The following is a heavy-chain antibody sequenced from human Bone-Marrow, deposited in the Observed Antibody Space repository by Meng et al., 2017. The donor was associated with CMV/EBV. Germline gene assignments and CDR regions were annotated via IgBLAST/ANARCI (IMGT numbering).Heavy chain of an antibody. CDR2: IWYDGSNK. V-gene: IGHV3-33*06. CDR3: TKDKSLAVAGSGAGGMDV. CDR1: GFTFSSYG. J-gene: IGHJ6*02. Sequence: GESLKISCAASGFTFSSYGMHWVRQAPGKGLEWVAVIWYDGSNKYYADSVKGRFTISRDNSKNTLYLQMNSLRAEDTALYYCTKDKSLAVAGSGAGGMDVWGQGTTVTVSS. D-gene: IGHD6-19*01.